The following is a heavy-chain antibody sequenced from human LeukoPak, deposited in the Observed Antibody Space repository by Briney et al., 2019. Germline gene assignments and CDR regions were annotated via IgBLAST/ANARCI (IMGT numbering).Heavy chain of an antibody. CDR1: RFTFSSYW. CDR2: INQDGSEN. D-gene: IGHD6-13*01. CDR3: VRAGGSSWSDF. V-gene: IGHV3-7*01. J-gene: IGHJ4*02. Sequence: PGGSLRLSCAASRFTFSSYWMSWVRQSPGKGLEWVANINQDGSENHYVDSVKGRFTISRDNAKNSVFVQMNGLRVEDTAVYYCVRAGGSSWSDFWGQGTLVTVSS.